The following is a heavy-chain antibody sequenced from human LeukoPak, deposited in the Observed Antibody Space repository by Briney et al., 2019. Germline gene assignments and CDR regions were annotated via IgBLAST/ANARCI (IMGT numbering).Heavy chain of an antibody. J-gene: IGHJ5*02. D-gene: IGHD6-13*01. Sequence: TETLSLTCAVSGYSISSGYSISNGYYWGWIRQPPGKGLEWIGRIYDSGSTYYNPSLKSRVTISVDTAKNQFSLKLSSVTAADTAVYYCARNRTTVIPGIGAAGPLNWFDPWGQGIMVTVSS. CDR3: ARNRTTVIPGIGAAGPLNWFDP. CDR2: IYDSGST. CDR1: GYSISSGYSISNGYY. V-gene: IGHV4-38-2*01.